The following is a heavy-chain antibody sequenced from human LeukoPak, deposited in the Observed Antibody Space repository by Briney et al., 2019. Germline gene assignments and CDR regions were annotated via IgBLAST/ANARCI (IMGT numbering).Heavy chain of an antibody. CDR1: GDTFINYA. CDR2: IIPIFGTA. J-gene: IGHJ5*02. V-gene: IGHV1-69*06. Sequence: EASVKVSSKASGDTFINYAISWVRQAPGQGVEWMGGIIPIFGTANYAQKFQGRVTITADKSTSTAYMELSSLRSEDTAVYYCAREGHAIFGVAPKFNWFDPWGQGTLVTVSS. D-gene: IGHD3-3*01. CDR3: AREGHAIFGVAPKFNWFDP.